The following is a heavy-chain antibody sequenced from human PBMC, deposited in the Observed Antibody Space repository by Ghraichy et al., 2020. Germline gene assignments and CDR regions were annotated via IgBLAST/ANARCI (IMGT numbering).Heavy chain of an antibody. CDR1: GGTFGSYA. CDR3: AREGAYGSGTYGHYYGMDV. CDR2: IIPFFGTS. V-gene: IGHV1-69*13. Sequence: SVKVSCKASGGTFGSYAISWVRQAPGQGLEWMGRIIPFFGTSNDAQKFQGRVTISADASTSTAYMELSSLRSEDTAVYYCAREGAYGSGTYGHYYGMDVWGQGTTVTVSS. J-gene: IGHJ6*02. D-gene: IGHD3-10*01.